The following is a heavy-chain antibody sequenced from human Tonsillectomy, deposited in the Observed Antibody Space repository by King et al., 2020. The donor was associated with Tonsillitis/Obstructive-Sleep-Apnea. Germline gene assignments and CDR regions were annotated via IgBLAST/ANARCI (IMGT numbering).Heavy chain of an antibody. CDR3: ARDRSSGWYPEWFDP. V-gene: IGHV3-7*04. CDR1: GFTFSSYR. CDR2: IKQDGSEK. J-gene: IGHJ5*02. Sequence: VQLVESGGGLVQPGGSLRLSCAASGFTFSSYRMSWVRQAPGKGLEWVANIKQDGSEKYYVDSVKGRFTISRDNAKNSLYLQMNSLRAEDTAVYYCARDRSSGWYPEWFDPWGQGTLVTVSS. D-gene: IGHD6-19*01.